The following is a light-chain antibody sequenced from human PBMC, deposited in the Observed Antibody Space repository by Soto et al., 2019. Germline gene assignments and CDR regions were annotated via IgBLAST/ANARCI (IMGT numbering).Light chain of an antibody. J-gene: IGLJ2*01. CDR3: CSYAGSSTVV. V-gene: IGLV2-23*01. CDR2: EGS. Sequence: QSALTQPASVSGSPGQSITISCTGTSSDVGCYNLVSWYQQHPGKAPKLMIYEGSKRPSGVSNRFSGSKSGNTASLTFSGLQAEDEADYYCCSYAGSSTVVVGGGTKGTVL. CDR1: SSDVGCYNL.